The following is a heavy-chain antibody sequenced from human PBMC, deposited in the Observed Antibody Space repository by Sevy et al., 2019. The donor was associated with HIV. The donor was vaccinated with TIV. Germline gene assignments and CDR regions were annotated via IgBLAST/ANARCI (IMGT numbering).Heavy chain of an antibody. D-gene: IGHD2-21*02. CDR3: AKDSGGNSGFDY. CDR1: GFTFDDYT. Sequence: GGSLRLSCAASGFTFDDYTMHWVRQAPGKGLEWVSLISWDGGSAYYADSVKGRFTISRDNSKNSLYLQMNSLRTEDTDLYYCAKDSGGNSGFDYWGQGTLVTVSS. CDR2: ISWDGGSA. V-gene: IGHV3-43*01. J-gene: IGHJ4*02.